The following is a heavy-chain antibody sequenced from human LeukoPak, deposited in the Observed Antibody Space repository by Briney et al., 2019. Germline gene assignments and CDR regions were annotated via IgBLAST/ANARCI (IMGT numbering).Heavy chain of an antibody. CDR3: ARRLGYCSDGSCYSLNY. Sequence: ASVKVSCKASGYIFSSYDIHWVRQATGQGLEWMGWMNPNSGNTGYAQKFQGRVTMTRNTSVSTAYVELSSLRSEDTGVYYCARRLGYCSDGSCYSLNYWGQGTPVTVSS. V-gene: IGHV1-8*02. J-gene: IGHJ4*02. CDR2: MNPNSGNT. D-gene: IGHD2-15*01. CDR1: GYIFSSYD.